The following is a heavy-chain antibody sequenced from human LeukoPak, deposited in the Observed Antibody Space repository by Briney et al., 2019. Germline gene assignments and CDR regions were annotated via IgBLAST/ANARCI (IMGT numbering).Heavy chain of an antibody. CDR3: AREQGYIAAGLGY. Sequence: SETLSLTCAVSGGSISSSNWWSWVRQPPGKGLEWIGEIYHSGSTNYNPSLKSRVTISVDKSKNQFSLKLSSVTAGDTAVYYCAREQGYIAAGLGYWGQGTLVTVSS. CDR1: GGSISSSNW. V-gene: IGHV4-4*02. CDR2: IYHSGST. D-gene: IGHD6-13*01. J-gene: IGHJ4*02.